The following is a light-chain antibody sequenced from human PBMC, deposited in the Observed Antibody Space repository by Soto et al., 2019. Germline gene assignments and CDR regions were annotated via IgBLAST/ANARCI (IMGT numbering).Light chain of an antibody. CDR1: QSVSGW. V-gene: IGKV1-5*03. CDR2: KAS. Sequence: DIQMTHSPSTLSASVLDTVTVTCRASQSVSGWLAWYQQKPGKAPKLLIYKASTLKSGVPSRFSGSGSGTEFTLTISSLQPDDFATYYCQNYNSYSEAFGQGTKVDIK. J-gene: IGKJ1*01. CDR3: QNYNSYSEA.